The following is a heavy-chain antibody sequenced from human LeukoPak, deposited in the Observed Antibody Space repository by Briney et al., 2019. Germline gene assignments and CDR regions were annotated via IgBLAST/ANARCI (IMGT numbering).Heavy chain of an antibody. CDR3: VRDGAGFDP. J-gene: IGHJ5*02. Sequence: GGSLRLSCAASGFTFNSYWMHWVRQAPGKGLVWVSRIYSDGRRTNYADSVKGRFTISRDNAKNTLYLQMNSLRAEDTAVYYCVRDGAGFDPWGQGTLVTVSS. CDR1: GFTFNSYW. CDR2: IYSDGRRT. V-gene: IGHV3-74*01. D-gene: IGHD3-16*01.